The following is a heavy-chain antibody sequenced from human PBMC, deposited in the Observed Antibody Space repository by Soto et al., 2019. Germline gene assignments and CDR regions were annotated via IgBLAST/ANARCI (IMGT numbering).Heavy chain of an antibody. D-gene: IGHD3-16*01. CDR3: ARIKLAEFFFKKVDVYDMDV. CDR2: ISSDSRYI. Sequence: GGSLRLSCAASGFTLSNYAVNWVRKAPGKGLEWVSYISSDSRYIYYGDSVKGRFTISRDNARNSVYLQMNSLRDEDTAVYYCARIKLAEFFFKKVDVYDMDVWGQGTPVTVS. J-gene: IGHJ6*02. V-gene: IGHV3-48*02. CDR1: GFTLSNYA.